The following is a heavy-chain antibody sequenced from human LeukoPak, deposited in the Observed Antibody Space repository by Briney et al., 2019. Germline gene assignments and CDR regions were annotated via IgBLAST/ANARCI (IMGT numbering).Heavy chain of an antibody. Sequence: ASVRVSCKVSGNTLSELAVHWVRQAPGKGLEWMGGVDPDGGQRIYAQKFQGRVTMTEDTSTDTAYMELSRLRSEDSAVYSTPGPGDVLTARDAFDVWGLGTLVVVSS. CDR1: GNTLSELA. J-gene: IGHJ3*01. D-gene: IGHD2-21*02. CDR3: PGPGDVLTARDAFDV. CDR2: VDPDGGQR. V-gene: IGHV1-24*01.